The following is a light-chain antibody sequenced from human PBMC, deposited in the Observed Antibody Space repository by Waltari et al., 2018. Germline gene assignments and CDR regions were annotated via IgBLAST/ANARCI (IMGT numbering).Light chain of an antibody. V-gene: IGLV1-44*01. Sequence: QSVLTQPPSASGTPGQRVTISCSGSSSNIGSNTVNWYQQLPRTAPKLLIYYNDKRPSGGPDRFAGSKSGTSASLAISGLQSEDEADYYCAAWDDSLSGVLFGGGTKLTVL. J-gene: IGLJ2*01. CDR2: YND. CDR1: SSNIGSNT. CDR3: AAWDDSLSGVL.